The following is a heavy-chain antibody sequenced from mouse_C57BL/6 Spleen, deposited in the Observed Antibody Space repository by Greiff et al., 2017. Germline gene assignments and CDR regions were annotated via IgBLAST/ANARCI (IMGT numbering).Heavy chain of an antibody. J-gene: IGHJ4*01. V-gene: IGHV5-17*01. D-gene: IGHD2-3*01. CDR3: ARKRGYCYAMDY. CDR2: ISSGSSTI. Sequence: EVKLEESGGGLVKPGGSLKLSCAASGFTFSDYGMHWVRQAPEKGLAWVAYISSGSSTIYYADTVKGRFTISRDNAKNTLFLQMTSLRSEDTAMYYCARKRGYCYAMDYWGQGTSVTVAS. CDR1: GFTFSDYG.